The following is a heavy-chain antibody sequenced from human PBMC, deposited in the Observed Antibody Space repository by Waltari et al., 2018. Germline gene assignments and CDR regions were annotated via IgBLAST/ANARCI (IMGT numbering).Heavy chain of an antibody. D-gene: IGHD6-25*01. Sequence: EVQLVESGGGLVQPGRSLTLSCTASGFTFDDYAMHWVRQAPGKGLEWVAVVSWNSGYIAYSDSVKGRFTISRDNGKKSLHLQMNSLRPEDTALYYCAKDLAASGALDSWGHGTLVTVSS. CDR3: AKDLAASGALDS. J-gene: IGHJ5*01. V-gene: IGHV3-9*01. CDR2: VSWNSGYI. CDR1: GFTFDDYA.